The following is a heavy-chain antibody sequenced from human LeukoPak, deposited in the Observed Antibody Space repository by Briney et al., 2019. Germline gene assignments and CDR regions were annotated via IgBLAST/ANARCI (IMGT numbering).Heavy chain of an antibody. Sequence: GGSLRLSCAASGFTFDDYAMHWVRQAPGKGLGWVSGISWNSGSIGYADSVKGRFTISRDNAKNSLYLQMNSLRAEDTALYYCAKDFIYYDSSGYYDYWGQGTLVTVSS. V-gene: IGHV3-9*01. CDR1: GFTFDDYA. CDR3: AKDFIYYDSSGYYDY. D-gene: IGHD3-22*01. J-gene: IGHJ4*02. CDR2: ISWNSGSI.